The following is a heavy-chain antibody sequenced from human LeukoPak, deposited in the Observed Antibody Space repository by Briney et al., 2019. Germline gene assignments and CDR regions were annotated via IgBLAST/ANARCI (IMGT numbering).Heavy chain of an antibody. CDR1: GLNFSSYV. D-gene: IGHD3-22*01. CDR2: IKENGSEK. J-gene: IGHJ4*02. CDR3: ARGEYYYDGGY. Sequence: TGGSLRLSCAASGLNFSSYVMSWVRQAPGKGLEWVANIKENGSEKNYVDSVKGRFTISRDNAKNSLYLQMNSLRAEDTAVYYCARGEYYYDGGYWGQGTLVTVSS. V-gene: IGHV3-7*05.